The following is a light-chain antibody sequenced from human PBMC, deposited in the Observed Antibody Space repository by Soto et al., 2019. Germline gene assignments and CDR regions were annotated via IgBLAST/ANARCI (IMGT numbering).Light chain of an antibody. Sequence: QSALTQPASVSGSPGQSITISCTGISSDVGGYNYVSWYQQHPGKAPKLMIYDVSNRPSGVSNRISGSKSGNTASLTISGLQAEDEADYYCSSYTSSSTYVFRTGTKVTVL. CDR1: SSDVGGYNY. CDR3: SSYTSSSTYV. J-gene: IGLJ1*01. V-gene: IGLV2-14*01. CDR2: DVS.